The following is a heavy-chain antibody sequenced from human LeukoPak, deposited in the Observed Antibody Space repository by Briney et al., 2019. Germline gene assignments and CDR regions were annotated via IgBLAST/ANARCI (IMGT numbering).Heavy chain of an antibody. V-gene: IGHV6-1*01. CDR3: ARALRITAAGTFYFDY. Sequence: SQTLSLTCAISGDSVSSNSATWNWIRQSPSRGLEWLGRTYYRSKWYDDYAVSVNSRITINPDTSKNQFSLHLNSVTPEDTAVYYCARALRITAAGTFYFDYWGQGTLVTVSP. CDR1: GDSVSSNSAT. CDR2: TYYRSKWYD. J-gene: IGHJ4*02. D-gene: IGHD1/OR15-1a*01.